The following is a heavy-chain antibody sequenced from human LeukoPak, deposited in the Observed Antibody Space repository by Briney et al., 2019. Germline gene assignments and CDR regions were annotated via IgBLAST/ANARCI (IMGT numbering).Heavy chain of an antibody. J-gene: IGHJ6*04. CDR3: AADPPITMVRGVTRGGV. CDR1: GYTFTSYG. D-gene: IGHD3-10*01. V-gene: IGHV1-58*02. Sequence: GASVKVSCKASGYTFTSYGISWVRQARGQRLEWIGWIVVGSGNTNYAQKFQERVTITRDMSTSTAYMELSSLRSEDTAVYYCAADPPITMVRGVTRGGVWGKGTTVTVSS. CDR2: IVVGSGNT.